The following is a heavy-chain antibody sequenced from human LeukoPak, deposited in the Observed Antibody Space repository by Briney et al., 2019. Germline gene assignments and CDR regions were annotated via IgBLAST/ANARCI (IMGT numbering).Heavy chain of an antibody. J-gene: IGHJ4*02. CDR2: IKSKTDGGTT. D-gene: IGHD6-25*01. CDR3: STSSAA. Sequence: GGSLRLSCAASGFTFNRYAMHWVRQAPGKGLEWVGRIKSKTDGGTTDYVAPVKGRFTISRDDSKNTLYLQMNSLKSEDTAVYYCSTSSAAWGQGTLVTVSS. V-gene: IGHV3-15*01. CDR1: GFTFNRYA.